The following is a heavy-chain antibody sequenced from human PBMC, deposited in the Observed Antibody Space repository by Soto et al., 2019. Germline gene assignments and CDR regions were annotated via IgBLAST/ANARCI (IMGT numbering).Heavy chain of an antibody. D-gene: IGHD2-15*01. Sequence: ASVKVSCKASGYTFTSYGISWVRQAPGQGLEWMGWISAYNGNTNYAQKLQGRVTMTTDTSTSTAYMELRSLRSDDTAVYYCARDLRGYCSGGSCYSWWFDPWGQGTLVTVSS. CDR1: GYTFTSYG. CDR2: ISAYNGNT. CDR3: ARDLRGYCSGGSCYSWWFDP. J-gene: IGHJ5*02. V-gene: IGHV1-18*01.